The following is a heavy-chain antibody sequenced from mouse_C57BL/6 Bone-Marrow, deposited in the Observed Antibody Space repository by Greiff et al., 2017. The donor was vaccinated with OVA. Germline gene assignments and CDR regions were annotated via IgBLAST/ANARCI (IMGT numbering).Heavy chain of an antibody. CDR2: IDPSDSYT. D-gene: IGHD2-4*01. J-gene: IGHJ3*01. CDR3: ARWDDDGGGAWFAY. Sequence: VQLQQPGAELVMPGASVKLSCKASGYTFTSYWMHWVKQRPGQGLEWIGEIDPSDSYTNYNQKFKGKSTLTVDKSSSTAYMQLSSLTSEDSAVYYCARWDDDGGGAWFAYWGQGTLVTVSA. V-gene: IGHV1-69*01. CDR1: GYTFTSYW.